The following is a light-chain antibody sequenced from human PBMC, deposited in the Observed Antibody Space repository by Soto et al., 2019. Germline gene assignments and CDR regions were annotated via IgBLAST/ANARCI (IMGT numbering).Light chain of an antibody. J-gene: IGKJ1*01. CDR2: GAS. V-gene: IGKV3-20*01. Sequence: EIAMTQSPATLSVSPGERATLSCRASQSVSSSYLAWYQQKPGQAPRLLIYGASSRATGIPDRFSGSGSGTGFTLTISRLEPEDFAVYYCQQYGSSRPWTFGQGTKVDIK. CDR3: QQYGSSRPWT. CDR1: QSVSSSY.